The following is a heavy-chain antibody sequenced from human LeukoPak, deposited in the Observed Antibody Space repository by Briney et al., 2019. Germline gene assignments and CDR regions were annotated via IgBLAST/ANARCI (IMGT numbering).Heavy chain of an antibody. CDR3: ARVLRYFDWLPPFDY. CDR2: ISYDGSNK. Sequence: GGSLGLSCAASGFTFSSYGMHWVRQAPGKGLEWVAVISYDGSNKYYADSVKGRFTISRDNSKNTLYLQMNSLRAEDTAVYYCARVLRYFDWLPPFDYWGQGTLVTVSS. D-gene: IGHD3-9*01. V-gene: IGHV3-30*12. CDR1: GFTFSSYG. J-gene: IGHJ4*02.